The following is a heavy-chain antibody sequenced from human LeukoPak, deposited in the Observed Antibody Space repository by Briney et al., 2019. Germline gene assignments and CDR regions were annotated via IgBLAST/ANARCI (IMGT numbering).Heavy chain of an antibody. CDR1: GYTFTSYG. D-gene: IGHD4-11*01. CDR3: ARDGYMTTVTGWFDP. J-gene: IGHJ5*02. Sequence: ASVKVSCKASGYTFTSYGISWVRQAPGQGLEWMGWISAYNGNTNYAQKLQGRVTMTTDTSTSTAYMELRSLRSDDTAVYYCARDGYMTTVTGWFDPWGQGTLVTVSS. V-gene: IGHV1-18*01. CDR2: ISAYNGNT.